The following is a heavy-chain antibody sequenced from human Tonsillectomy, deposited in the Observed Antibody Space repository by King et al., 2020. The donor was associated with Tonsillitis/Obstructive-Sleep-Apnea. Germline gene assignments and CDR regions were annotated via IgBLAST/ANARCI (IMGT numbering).Heavy chain of an antibody. CDR3: ARQDXDXXSGYXAHNWFXP. Sequence: VQLQESAPGLVKPSETLSLTCTVSGGSISSYYWSWIRQPPGKGLEWIGYIYYSGSTNYNPSLKSRVTISVDTSKNQFSLKLSSVTAADTAVYYCARQDXDXXSGYXAHNWFXPWGQXTLVTVS. CDR1: GGSISSYY. V-gene: IGHV4-59*08. J-gene: IGHJ5*02. D-gene: IGHD3-3*01. CDR2: IYYSGST.